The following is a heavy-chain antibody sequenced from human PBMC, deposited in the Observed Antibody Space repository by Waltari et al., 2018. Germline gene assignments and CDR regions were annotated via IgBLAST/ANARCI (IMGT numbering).Heavy chain of an antibody. CDR3: AGEGIAAAGIDY. V-gene: IGHV4-61*09. CDR1: GGSISSGSYY. D-gene: IGHD6-13*01. J-gene: IGHJ4*02. CDR2: IYTSGGT. Sequence: QVQLQESGPGLVKPSQTLSLTCTVSGGSISSGSYYWSWIRQPAGKGLEWIGYIYTSGGTNYNPSLKSRVTISVDTSKNQFSLKLSSVTSADTAVYYCAGEGIAAAGIDYWGQGTLVTVSS.